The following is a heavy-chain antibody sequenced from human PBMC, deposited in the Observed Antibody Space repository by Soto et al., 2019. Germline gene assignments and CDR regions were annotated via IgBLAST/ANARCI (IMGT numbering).Heavy chain of an antibody. CDR1: GFTISSYA. Sequence: PGGSLRLSCGVSGFTISSYAMNWVRQAPGKGLEWVSSIIVSGGSTYYADSVKGRFTISRDNSKNTLYLQMSSLRAEDTAVYYCARVLLSITVAGSDHWGQGTLVTVSS. CDR2: IIVSGGST. V-gene: IGHV3-23*01. CDR3: ARVLLSITVAGSDH. D-gene: IGHD6-19*01. J-gene: IGHJ4*02.